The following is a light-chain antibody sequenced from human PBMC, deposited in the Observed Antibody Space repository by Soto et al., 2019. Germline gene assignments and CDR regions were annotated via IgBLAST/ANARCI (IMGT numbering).Light chain of an antibody. V-gene: IGKV3-20*01. CDR2: GAS. CDR1: QSVSSSY. Sequence: EIVLTHSPGTLSLSPGERASLSCRASQSVSSSYLAWYQQRPGQAPRLLIYGASSRATGIPDRFSGSGSGTDFTLTISRLEPEDFAVYYCQHYGSSPQTFGQGTKVDIK. CDR3: QHYGSSPQT. J-gene: IGKJ1*01.